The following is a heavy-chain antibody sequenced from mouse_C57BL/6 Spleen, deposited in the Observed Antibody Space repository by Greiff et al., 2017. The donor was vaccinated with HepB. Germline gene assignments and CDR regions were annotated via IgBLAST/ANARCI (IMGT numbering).Heavy chain of an antibody. CDR3: ARWLLRMDY. Sequence: VKLMESGPELVKPGASVKISCKASGYAFSSSWMNWVKQRPGKGLEWIGRIYPGDGDTNYNGKFKGKATLTADKSSSTAYMQLSSLTSEDAAVYFCARWLLRMDYWGQGTSVTVSS. D-gene: IGHD2-3*01. CDR1: GYAFSSSW. V-gene: IGHV1-82*01. CDR2: IYPGDGDT. J-gene: IGHJ4*01.